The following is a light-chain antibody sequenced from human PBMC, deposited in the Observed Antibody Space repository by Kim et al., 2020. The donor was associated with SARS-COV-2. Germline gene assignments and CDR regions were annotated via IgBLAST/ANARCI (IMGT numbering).Light chain of an antibody. Sequence: QSALIQPRSVSGSPGQSVTISCSGTDSDVGDHNYVSWYQQLPGKAPKLMIYDVDRRPSGIPDRFSGSKSGNTASLTVSGLQAVDEGDYYCCSYTGSYPVIFGGGTQLTVL. CDR2: DVD. CDR1: DSDVGDHNY. J-gene: IGLJ2*01. CDR3: CSYTGSYPVI. V-gene: IGLV2-11*01.